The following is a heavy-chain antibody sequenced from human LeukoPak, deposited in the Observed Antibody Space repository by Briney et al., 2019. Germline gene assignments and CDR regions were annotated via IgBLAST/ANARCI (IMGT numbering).Heavy chain of an antibody. D-gene: IGHD3-22*01. CDR1: GGSISSYY. CDR2: IYYSGST. V-gene: IGHV4-59*01. J-gene: IGHJ3*02. Sequence: PSETLSLTCTVSGGSISSYYWSWIRQPPGKGLEWIGYIYYSGSTNYNPSLKSRVTISVDTSKNQFSLKLSSVTAADTAVYYCALEDSSGYFHAFDIWGQGTMVTVSS. CDR3: ALEDSSGYFHAFDI.